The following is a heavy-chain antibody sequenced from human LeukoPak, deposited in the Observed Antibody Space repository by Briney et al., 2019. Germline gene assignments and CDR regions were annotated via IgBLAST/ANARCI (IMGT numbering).Heavy chain of an antibody. CDR1: GGSINNYY. Sequence: PSETLSLTCTVSGGSINNYYWSWIRQPAGKGLEWIGRIYPSGSTSDNPALKSRVTMSIDTSKNQFSLKLTSVSAADTAVYDCAREEITAAGRSLDYWGQGTLVTVSS. D-gene: IGHD6-13*01. CDR2: IYPSGST. CDR3: AREEITAAGRSLDY. J-gene: IGHJ4*02. V-gene: IGHV4-4*07.